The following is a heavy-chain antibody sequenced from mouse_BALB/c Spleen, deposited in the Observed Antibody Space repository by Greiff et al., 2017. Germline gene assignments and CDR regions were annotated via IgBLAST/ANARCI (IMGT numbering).Heavy chain of an antibody. CDR3: ARGRKNGYYYAMDY. D-gene: IGHD1-1*01. CDR1: GFTFSSYA. Sequence: VQLVESGGGLVKPGGSLKLSCAASGFTFSSYAMSWVRQTPEKRLEWVASISSGGSTYYPDSVKGRFTISRDNARNILYLQMSSLRSEDTAMYYCARGRKNGYYYAMDYWGQGTSVTVSS. J-gene: IGHJ4*01. V-gene: IGHV5-6-5*01. CDR2: ISSGGST.